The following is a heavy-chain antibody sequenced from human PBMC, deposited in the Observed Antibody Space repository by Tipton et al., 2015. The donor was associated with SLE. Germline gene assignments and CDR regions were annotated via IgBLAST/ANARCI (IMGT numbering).Heavy chain of an antibody. Sequence: RSLRLSCATSGFTFTTYGFHWVRRAPGKGLEWVTVIWHDGSKEYYADSVKGRFTISKDDSKNTLYLQMNSLRAEDTAVYYCARDSGSGRYYYYGMDVWGQGTTVTVS. CDR2: IWHDGSKE. V-gene: IGHV3-33*01. CDR3: ARDSGSGRYYYYGMDV. CDR1: GFTFTTYG. D-gene: IGHD3-10*01. J-gene: IGHJ6*02.